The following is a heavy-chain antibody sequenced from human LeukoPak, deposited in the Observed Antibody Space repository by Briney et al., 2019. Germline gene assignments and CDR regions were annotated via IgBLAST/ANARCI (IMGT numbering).Heavy chain of an antibody. D-gene: IGHD5-12*01. CDR1: GYSISSGYY. CDR3: ARILVAITYHYYYYMDV. V-gene: IGHV4-38-2*02. J-gene: IGHJ6*03. Sequence: PSETLSLTCTVSGYSISSGYYWGWIRQPPGKGLEWIGEINHSGSTNYNPSLKSRVTISVDTSKNQFSLKLSSVTAADTAVYYCARILVAITYHYYYYMDVWGKGTTVTVSS. CDR2: INHSGST.